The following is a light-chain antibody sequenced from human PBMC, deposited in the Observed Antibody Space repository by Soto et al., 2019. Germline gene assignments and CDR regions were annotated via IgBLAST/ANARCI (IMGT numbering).Light chain of an antibody. Sequence: QSALTQPPSVSESPGQSVTISCTGTSSDVGSYSRVSWYQQPPGTAPKLMIYEVSNRPSGVPDRFSGSKSGNTASLTISGLQPEDEADYYCSSYTSSNTYVFGTGTKLTVL. J-gene: IGLJ1*01. V-gene: IGLV2-18*02. CDR1: SSDVGSYSR. CDR3: SSYTSSNTYV. CDR2: EVS.